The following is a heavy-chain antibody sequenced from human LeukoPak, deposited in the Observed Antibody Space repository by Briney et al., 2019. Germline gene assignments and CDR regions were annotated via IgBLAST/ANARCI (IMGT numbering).Heavy chain of an antibody. D-gene: IGHD3-22*01. CDR2: MNPNSGNT. CDR1: GYTFTSYD. V-gene: IGHV1-8*01. CDR3: ARGAPYYYDSSGYTFDY. Sequence: ASVKVSCKASGYTFTSYDINWVRQATGQGLEWMGWMNPNSGNTGYAQKFQGRVTMTRNTSISTAYMELSSLRSEDTAVYYCARGAPYYYDSSGYTFDYWGQGTLVTVSS. J-gene: IGHJ4*02.